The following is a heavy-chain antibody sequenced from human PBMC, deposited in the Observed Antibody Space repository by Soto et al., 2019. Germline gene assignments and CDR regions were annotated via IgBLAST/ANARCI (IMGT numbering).Heavy chain of an antibody. D-gene: IGHD3-9*01. V-gene: IGHV4-61*01. CDR1: GGSVSSGSYY. CDR3: ARSLDRNWFDP. CDR2: IYYSGST. Sequence: SETLSLTCTVSGGSVSSGSYYWSWIRQPPGKGLEWIGYIYYSGSTNYNPSPKSRVTISVDTSKNQFSLKLSSVTAADTAVYYCARSLDRNWFDPWGQGTLVTVSS. J-gene: IGHJ5*02.